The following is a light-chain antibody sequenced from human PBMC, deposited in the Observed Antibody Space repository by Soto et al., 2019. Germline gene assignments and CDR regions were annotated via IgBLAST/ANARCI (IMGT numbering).Light chain of an antibody. CDR3: FSYAGSSTWV. CDR1: SSNIGSNT. CDR2: IDN. J-gene: IGLJ3*02. V-gene: IGLV1-44*01. Sequence: QSVLTQPPSASGTPGQRVTISCSGGSSNIGSNTVNWYQQLPGTAPKLFIYIDNQRPSGVPDRFTGSKSGTSASLAIDGLQSDDEADYFCFSYAGSSTWVFGGGTQLTVL.